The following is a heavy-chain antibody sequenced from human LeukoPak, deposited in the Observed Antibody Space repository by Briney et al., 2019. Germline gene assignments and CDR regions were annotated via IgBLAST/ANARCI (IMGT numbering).Heavy chain of an antibody. V-gene: IGHV3-48*03. J-gene: IGHJ6*02. CDR2: ISSSGSTI. CDR3: ARTHSYYGMDV. Sequence: GALRLSCAASGFTFSSYEMNWVRQAPGKGLEWVSYISSSGSTIYYADSVKGRLTISRDNAKNSLYLQMNSLRAEDTAVYYCARTHSYYGMDVWGQGTTVTVSS. CDR1: GFTFSSYE.